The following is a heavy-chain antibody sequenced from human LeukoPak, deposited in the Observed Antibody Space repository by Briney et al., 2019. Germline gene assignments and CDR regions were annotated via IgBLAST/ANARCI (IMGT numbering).Heavy chain of an antibody. V-gene: IGHV1-18*01. CDR3: ARDSGERGSGSYLIAY. D-gene: IGHD3-10*01. J-gene: IGHJ4*02. Sequence: ASVKVSCKASGYSFTSNVISWVRQAPGQGLEWMGWISAYNGNTNYAQKLQGRVTMTTDTSTSTAYMELRSLRSDDTAVYYCARDSGERGSGSYLIAYWGQGTLVTVSS. CDR2: ISAYNGNT. CDR1: GYSFTSNV.